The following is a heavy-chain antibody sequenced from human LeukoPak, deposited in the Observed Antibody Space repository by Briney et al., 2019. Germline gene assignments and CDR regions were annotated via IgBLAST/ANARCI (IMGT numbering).Heavy chain of an antibody. J-gene: IGHJ6*02. CDR2: ISYDGSNK. CDR1: GFTFSSYG. V-gene: IGHV3-30*18. D-gene: IGHD3-22*01. CDR3: AKDEIHYDSSGPRVPYYYYYGMDV. Sequence: GGSLRLYCAASGFTFSSYGMHWVRQAPGKGLEWVAVISYDGSNKYYADSVKGRFTISRDNSKNTLYLQMNSLRAEDTAVYYCAKDEIHYDSSGPRVPYYYYYGMDVWGQGTTVTVSS.